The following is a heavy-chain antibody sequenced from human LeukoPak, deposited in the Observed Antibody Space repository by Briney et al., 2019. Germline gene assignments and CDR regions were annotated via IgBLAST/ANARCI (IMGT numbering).Heavy chain of an antibody. Sequence: ASVKVSCKASGYTFTSYDINWVRQATGQGLEWMGWINPNSGGTNYAQKFQGRVTMTRDTSISTAYMELSRLRSDDTAVYYCAREGRDIVVVPAAGGNWFDPWGQGTLVTVSS. D-gene: IGHD2-2*01. CDR2: INPNSGGT. V-gene: IGHV1-2*02. J-gene: IGHJ5*02. CDR1: GYTFTSYD. CDR3: AREGRDIVVVPAAGGNWFDP.